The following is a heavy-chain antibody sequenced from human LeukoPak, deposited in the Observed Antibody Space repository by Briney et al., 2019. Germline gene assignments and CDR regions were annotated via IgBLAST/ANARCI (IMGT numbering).Heavy chain of an antibody. J-gene: IGHJ6*03. V-gene: IGHV3-64*01. CDR2: ISSNGGST. Sequence: GGSLRLSCAASGFTFSSYAMHWVRQAPGKGLEYVSAISSNGGSTYYANSAKGRFTISRDNSKNTLYLQMGSLRAEDMAVYYCVRDPDVYYYYMDVWGKGTTVTVSS. CDR3: VRDPDVYYYYMDV. CDR1: GFTFSSYA.